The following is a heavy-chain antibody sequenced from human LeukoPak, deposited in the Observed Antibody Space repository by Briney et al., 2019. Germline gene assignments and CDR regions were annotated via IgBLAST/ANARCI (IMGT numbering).Heavy chain of an antibody. Sequence: SVKVSCKASGGTFSSYAISWVRQAPGQGLEWMGGIIPIFGTANYAQKFQGRVTITADESTSTAYTELSSLRSEDTAVYYCARERGYCSSTSCSNETYYYYGMDVWGQGTTVTVSS. V-gene: IGHV1-69*13. CDR1: GGTFSSYA. J-gene: IGHJ6*02. D-gene: IGHD2-2*01. CDR2: IIPIFGTA. CDR3: ARERGYCSSTSCSNETYYYYGMDV.